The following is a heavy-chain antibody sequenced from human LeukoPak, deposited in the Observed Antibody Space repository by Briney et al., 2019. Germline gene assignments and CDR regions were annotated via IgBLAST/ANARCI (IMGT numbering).Heavy chain of an antibody. V-gene: IGHV3-30*02. Sequence: GGSLRLSCAASGFTFSSYGMHWVRQAPGKGLEWVAFIRYDGSNKYYADSVKGRFTISRDNAKNSLYLQMNSLRAEDTAVYYCARGIQLWLSLTYYYYMDVWGKGTTVTVSS. J-gene: IGHJ6*03. D-gene: IGHD5-18*01. CDR1: GFTFSSYG. CDR2: IRYDGSNK. CDR3: ARGIQLWLSLTYYYYMDV.